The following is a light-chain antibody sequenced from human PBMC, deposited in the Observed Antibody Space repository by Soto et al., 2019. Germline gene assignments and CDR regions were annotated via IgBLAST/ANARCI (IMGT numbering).Light chain of an antibody. Sequence: EIVLTQSPVTLSVSPGERATLSCRASQGISSNLAWYQQRPGQAPRLLIYGASTRATGVPTRISGSGSGTEFTLTISSLQSEDFAVYYCQQYNSWPLTFGGGTKVDIK. V-gene: IGKV3D-15*01. CDR2: GAS. J-gene: IGKJ4*01. CDR3: QQYNSWPLT. CDR1: QGISSN.